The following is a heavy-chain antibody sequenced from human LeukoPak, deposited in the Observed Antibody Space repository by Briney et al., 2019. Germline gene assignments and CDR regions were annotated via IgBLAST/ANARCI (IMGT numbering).Heavy chain of an antibody. J-gene: IGHJ4*02. CDR2: ISGSGGST. CDR1: GFTFSSYA. Sequence: GGSLRLSCAASGFTFSSYAMSWVRQAPGKGLEWVSAISGSGGSTYYADSVKGRFTIPRDNSKNTLYLQMNSLRAEDTAVYYCAKQKGRIAAAGTAEYWGQGTLVTVSS. D-gene: IGHD6-13*01. CDR3: AKQKGRIAAAGTAEY. V-gene: IGHV3-23*01.